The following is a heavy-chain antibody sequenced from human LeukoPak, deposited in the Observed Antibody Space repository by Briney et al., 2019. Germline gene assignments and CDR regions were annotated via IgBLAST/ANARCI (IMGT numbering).Heavy chain of an antibody. Sequence: GASVRVSCKASGYTFTSYDINWVRQATGQGLEWMGWMNPNSGNTGYAQKFQGRVTMTRKKSINTAYTEQNSLRSEDTAVYYCARRLLWFGELFAFDIWGQGTMVTVSS. J-gene: IGHJ3*02. CDR1: GYTFTSYD. CDR3: ARRLLWFGELFAFDI. CDR2: MNPNSGNT. D-gene: IGHD3-10*01. V-gene: IGHV1-8*01.